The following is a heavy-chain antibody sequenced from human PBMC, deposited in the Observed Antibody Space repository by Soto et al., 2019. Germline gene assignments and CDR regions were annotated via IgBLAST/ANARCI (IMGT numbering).Heavy chain of an antibody. CDR1: GDSVSGNSAT. V-gene: IGHV6-1*01. CDR3: AREFTYCVRSDSYLDY. Sequence: SQTLSLTCAISGDSVSGNSATWNWIRQSPSRGLEWLGRTYYRSRWYNDYAVSVKSRLTVTPDTSKNQFSLHLNSVPPEDTAGYCCAREFTYCVRSDSYLDYWGQGALVTVSS. CDR2: TYYRSRWYN. J-gene: IGHJ4*02. D-gene: IGHD2-21*01.